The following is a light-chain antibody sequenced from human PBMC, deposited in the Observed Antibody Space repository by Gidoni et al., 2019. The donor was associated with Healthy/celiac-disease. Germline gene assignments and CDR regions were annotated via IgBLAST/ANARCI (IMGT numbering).Light chain of an antibody. CDR1: QSISSY. CDR2: AAS. CDR3: QQSYSTPKVT. J-gene: IGKJ1*01. V-gene: IGKV1-39*01. Sequence: DHQMTQSPSSLSASVGDRVTITCRASQSISSYLNWYQQKPGKAPKLLIYAASSLQSGVPSRFSGSGSGTDFTLTISSLQPEDFATYYCQQSYSTPKVTFGQGTKVEIK.